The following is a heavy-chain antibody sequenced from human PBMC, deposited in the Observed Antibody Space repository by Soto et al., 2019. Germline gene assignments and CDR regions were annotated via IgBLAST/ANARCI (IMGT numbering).Heavy chain of an antibody. Sequence: GGSLRLSCAASGFTFSRYWMTWVRQAPGKGLEWVANINQDGSGIYYVDSVKGRFTISRDNPENSLYLQMNSLRAEDTSVYYCARDPVCSDGSCYDYWGQGTMVTVSS. CDR3: ARDPVCSDGSCYDY. J-gene: IGHJ4*02. D-gene: IGHD2-15*01. V-gene: IGHV3-7*01. CDR1: GFTFSRYW. CDR2: INQDGSGI.